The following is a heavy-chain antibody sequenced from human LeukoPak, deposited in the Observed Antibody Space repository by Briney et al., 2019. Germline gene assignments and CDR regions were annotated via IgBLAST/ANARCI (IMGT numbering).Heavy chain of an antibody. Sequence: LEALSVSSTDSLASIWPLFWCWIPPAPGEALGFIGYIYDSGAANYNPPLKRRVTLSVDTSKNHFPLKQTSVTAADAAVYYCARGGVAAKCYFDYWGQGILVTVSS. D-gene: IGHD6-13*01. V-gene: IGHV4-59*11. CDR2: IYDSGAA. CDR3: ARGGVAAKCYFDY. CDR1: LASIWPLF. J-gene: IGHJ4*02.